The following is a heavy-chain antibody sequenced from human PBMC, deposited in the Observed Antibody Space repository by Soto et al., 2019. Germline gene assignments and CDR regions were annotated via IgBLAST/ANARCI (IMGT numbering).Heavy chain of an antibody. J-gene: IGHJ6*02. CDR3: ARDGGYYYVSRGAMYGIDV. Sequence: SVKVSCKASGGTFSSYAISWVRQAPGQGLEWMGGIIPIFGTANYAQKFQGRVTITADESTSTAYMELSSLRSEDTAVYYCARDGGYYYVSRGAMYGIDVSGPGPTVTL. D-gene: IGHD3-22*01. CDR1: GGTFSSYA. CDR2: IIPIFGTA. V-gene: IGHV1-69*13.